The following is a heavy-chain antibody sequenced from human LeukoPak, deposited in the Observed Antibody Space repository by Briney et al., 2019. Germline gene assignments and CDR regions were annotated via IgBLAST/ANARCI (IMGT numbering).Heavy chain of an antibody. V-gene: IGHV4-39*07. CDR2: IYFSGRT. D-gene: IGHD3-3*02. J-gene: IGHJ4*02. CDR1: GDSISSATHY. CDR3: ARVIFKHLAVDS. Sequence: PSETLSLTCSVFGDSISSATHYWTWIRQPPGGGLEWIATIYFSGRTYYNPSLESRVAISINTSERQFSLRLTSVTAADTALYYCARVIFKHLAVDSWGQGALVTVSS.